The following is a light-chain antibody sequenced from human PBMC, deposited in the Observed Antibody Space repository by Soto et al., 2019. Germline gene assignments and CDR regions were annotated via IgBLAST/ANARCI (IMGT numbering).Light chain of an antibody. CDR3: QSYDSSLSGRGV. CDR2: GNS. Sequence: QSMLTQPPSVSGAPGQRVTISCTGSSSNIGAGYDVHWYQQLPGTAPKLLIYGNSNRPSGVPDRFSGSKSGTSASLAITGLQAEDEADYYCQSYDSSLSGRGVFGGGTKVTVL. V-gene: IGLV1-40*01. CDR1: SSNIGAGYD. J-gene: IGLJ2*01.